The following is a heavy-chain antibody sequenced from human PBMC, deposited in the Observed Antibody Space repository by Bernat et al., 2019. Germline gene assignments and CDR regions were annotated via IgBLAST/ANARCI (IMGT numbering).Heavy chain of an antibody. D-gene: IGHD3-22*01. CDR3: ARDRSGYGWIEY. CDR2: IYYSGTT. CDR1: GGSIISGGYY. V-gene: IGHV4-31*03. J-gene: IGHJ4*02. Sequence: QVQLQESGPGLVKSSETLSLTCTVSGGSIISGGYYWSWIRQYPAKGLEWIGYIYYSGTTYYNPSLKSRVTISVDTSKNQFSLNLNSVTAADTAVYYCARDRSGYGWIEYWGQGTLVNVYS.